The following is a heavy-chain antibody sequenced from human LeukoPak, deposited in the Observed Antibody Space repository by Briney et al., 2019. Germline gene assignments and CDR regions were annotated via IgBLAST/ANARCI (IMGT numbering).Heavy chain of an antibody. CDR3: AKAPASYYYGSGSYLNAFDI. CDR2: ISGSGGST. D-gene: IGHD3-10*01. V-gene: IGHV3-23*01. Sequence: GGSLRLSCAASGFTFSSYAMSWVRQAPGKGLEWVSAISGSGGSTYYADSVKGRFTISRDNSKNTLYLQMNSLRAEDTAVYYCAKAPASYYYGSGSYLNAFDIWGQGTMVTVSS. CDR1: GFTFSSYA. J-gene: IGHJ3*02.